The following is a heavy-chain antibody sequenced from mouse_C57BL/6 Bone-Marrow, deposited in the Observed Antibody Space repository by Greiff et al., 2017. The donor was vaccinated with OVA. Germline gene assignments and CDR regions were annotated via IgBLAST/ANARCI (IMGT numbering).Heavy chain of an antibody. CDR2: ISYSGST. V-gene: IGHV3-1*01. CDR3: ARDGSSPSYWYFDV. D-gene: IGHD1-1*01. CDR1: GYSITSGYD. Sequence: EVKLMESGPGMVKPSQSLSLTCTVTGYSITSGYDWHWIRHFPGNKLEWMGYISYSGSTNYNPSLKSRISITHDTSKNHFFLKLNSVTTEDTATYYCARDGSSPSYWYFDVWGTGTTVTVSP. J-gene: IGHJ1*03.